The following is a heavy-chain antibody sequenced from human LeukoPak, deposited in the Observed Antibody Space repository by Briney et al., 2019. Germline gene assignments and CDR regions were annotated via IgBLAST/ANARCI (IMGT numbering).Heavy chain of an antibody. V-gene: IGHV3-53*01. CDR2: IYSGSST. CDR1: GFTVSNNY. Sequence: GGSLRLSCAASGFTVSNNYMSWVRQAPGKGLEWVSLIYSGSSTYYADSVKGRFTISRDNSKNTLYLQMNSLRAEDTAVYYCATYSSLDYWGQGTLVTVSS. CDR3: ATYSSLDY. D-gene: IGHD3-22*01. J-gene: IGHJ4*02.